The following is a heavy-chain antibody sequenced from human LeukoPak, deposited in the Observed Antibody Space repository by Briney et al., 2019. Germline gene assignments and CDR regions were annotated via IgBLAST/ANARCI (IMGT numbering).Heavy chain of an antibody. D-gene: IGHD4-23*01. CDR2: IIPIFGTA. CDR1: GGTFSSYA. J-gene: IGHJ5*02. Sequence: GASVKVSCKASGGTFSSYAISWVRQAPGQGLEWMGGIIPIFGTANYAQKFQGRVTMTRDTSISTAYMELSRLRSDDTAVYYCATSVEGWFDPWGQGTLVTVSS. V-gene: IGHV1-69*05. CDR3: ATSVEGWFDP.